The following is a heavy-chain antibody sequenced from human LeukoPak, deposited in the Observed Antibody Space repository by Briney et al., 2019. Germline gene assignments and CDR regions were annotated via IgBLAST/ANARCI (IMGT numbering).Heavy chain of an antibody. V-gene: IGHV4-61*01. Sequence: SETLSLTCTVSGGSVSSGSYYWTWIRQPPGKGLEWIGYIYYSGSTNYNPSLKSRVTISVDTSKNQFSLKLSSVTAADTAVYYCARDGSEGEPYDYWGQGTLVTVSS. CDR3: ARDGSEGEPYDY. D-gene: IGHD1-14*01. CDR2: IYYSGST. CDR1: GGSVSSGSYY. J-gene: IGHJ4*02.